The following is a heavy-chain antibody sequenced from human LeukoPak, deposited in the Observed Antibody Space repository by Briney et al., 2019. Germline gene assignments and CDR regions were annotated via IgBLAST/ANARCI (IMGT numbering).Heavy chain of an antibody. CDR2: IKVDGSEK. D-gene: IGHD1-7*01. CDR1: GFTFSNYR. J-gene: IGHJ3*02. V-gene: IGHV3-7*01. Sequence: PGGSLRLSCAASGFTFSNYRMSWVRQAPGKGLEWVANIKVDGSEKYYVDSVKGRFTISRDNAKNSLYLQMNSLRAEDAAVYSCARGNFAFDIWGQGTMVTVSS. CDR3: ARGNFAFDI.